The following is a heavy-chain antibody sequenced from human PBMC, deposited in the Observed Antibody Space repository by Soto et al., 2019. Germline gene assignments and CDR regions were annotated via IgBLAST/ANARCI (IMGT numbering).Heavy chain of an antibody. V-gene: IGHV4-59*01. D-gene: IGHD6-19*01. CDR1: GGSIRGSY. CDR3: ATGGGWLQNSNLRGLYFDY. J-gene: IGHJ4*02. Sequence: KPSETLSLTCSVSGGSIRGSYCSWIRQPPEKGLEWIASISSTGSATHNPSLKSRVSVSVDTTENQCSLKLTSVTAADTATYYCATGGGWLQNSNLRGLYFDYWGQGALVTVSS. CDR2: ISSTGSA.